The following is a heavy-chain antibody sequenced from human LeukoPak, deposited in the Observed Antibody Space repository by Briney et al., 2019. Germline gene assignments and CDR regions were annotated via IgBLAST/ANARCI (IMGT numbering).Heavy chain of an antibody. J-gene: IGHJ6*02. V-gene: IGHV1-24*01. CDR1: GYTLTELS. Sequence: ASVKVSSKVSGYTLTELSMHWVRQAPGKGLEWMGDFDPEGGEIFYAQKFQGRVTMTEDTSTDTGYMELSSLRSEDTAVYYCATDQRGAGLGFVYGSGSFNGLDVWGQGTTVTVSS. CDR2: FDPEGGEI. CDR3: ATDQRGAGLGFVYGSGSFNGLDV. D-gene: IGHD3-10*01.